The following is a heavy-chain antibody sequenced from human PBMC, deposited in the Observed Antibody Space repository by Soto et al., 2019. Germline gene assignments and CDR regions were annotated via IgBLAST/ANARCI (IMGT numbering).Heavy chain of an antibody. Sequence: GGSLRLSCAASGFTFSSYAMSWVRQAPGKGLEWVSSISGSGGGTFYADSVKGRFTLSRDNSKNTLYLKMNSLRAEDTAVYYCASSGYSSSWYTGLGYYYGMDVWGQGTTVTVSS. D-gene: IGHD6-13*01. CDR2: ISGSGGGT. J-gene: IGHJ6*02. CDR3: ASSGYSSSWYTGLGYYYGMDV. V-gene: IGHV3-23*01. CDR1: GFTFSSYA.